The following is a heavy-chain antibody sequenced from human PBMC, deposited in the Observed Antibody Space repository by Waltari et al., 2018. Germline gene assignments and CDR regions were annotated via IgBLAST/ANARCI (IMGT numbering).Heavy chain of an antibody. CDR3: ARVSLAADYYGLDV. D-gene: IGHD6-13*01. J-gene: IGHJ6*02. V-gene: IGHV1-46*01. CDR1: GYTFTNYY. CDR2: ISPAGGDT. Sequence: QVQLVQSGAEVKKPGASVKVSSKASGYTFTNYYVHWVRQAPGQGLERMAIISPAGGDTTYAQGFQGRVTVTRDTSPSTVYMDLSSLRSEDTAVYYCARVSLAADYYGLDVWGQGTTVTVSS.